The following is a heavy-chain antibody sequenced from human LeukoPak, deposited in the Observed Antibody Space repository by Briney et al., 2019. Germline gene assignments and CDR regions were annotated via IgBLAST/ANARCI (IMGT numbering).Heavy chain of an antibody. Sequence: PGGSLRLSCAASGFTFTSYSMNWVRQAPGKGLEWVSTISGGGGSTYYADSVKGRFTISRDNSKNTLYLQVNSLRAEDTAVYFCTKVRLSNLYYYYGMDVWGQGTTVTVSS. V-gene: IGHV3-23*01. D-gene: IGHD2-21*02. CDR2: ISGGGGST. CDR3: TKVRLSNLYYYYGMDV. CDR1: GFTFTSYS. J-gene: IGHJ6*02.